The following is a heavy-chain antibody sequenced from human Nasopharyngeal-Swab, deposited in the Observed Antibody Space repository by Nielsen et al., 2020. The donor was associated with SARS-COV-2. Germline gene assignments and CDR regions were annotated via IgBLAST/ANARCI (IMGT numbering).Heavy chain of an antibody. J-gene: IGHJ6*02. V-gene: IGHV3-23*01. D-gene: IGHD3-16*01. CDR2: INPAAET. CDR1: GFTFNKFA. Sequence: GGSLRLSCGASGFTFNKFAMAWVRQAPGKGLEWVSTINPAAETFYADSARGRFTISRDNSMNTLYLQMNSLRAEDTAEYFCAKDGVRLNGIDVWGQGTTVTVSS. CDR3: AKDGVRLNGIDV.